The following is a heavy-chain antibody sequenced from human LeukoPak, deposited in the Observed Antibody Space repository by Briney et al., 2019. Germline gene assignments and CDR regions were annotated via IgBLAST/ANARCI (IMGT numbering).Heavy chain of an antibody. CDR3: ARGVPPYYYGSGSRGFYFDY. V-gene: IGHV3-23*01. Sequence: GGSLRLSCTASGFTLSSYEMSWIRQAPGKGLEWVSSIDYSGGSTYYADSVKGRFTISRDNSKNTLYLQMNSLRAEDTAVYYCARGVPPYYYGSGSRGFYFDYWGQGTLVTVSS. CDR1: GFTLSSYE. CDR2: IDYSGGST. J-gene: IGHJ4*02. D-gene: IGHD3-10*01.